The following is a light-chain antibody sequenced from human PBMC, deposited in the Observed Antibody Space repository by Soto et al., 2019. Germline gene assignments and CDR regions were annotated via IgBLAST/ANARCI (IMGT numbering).Light chain of an antibody. CDR2: DNN. Sequence: QSVLTQPPSVSAAPGQKVTISCSGSSSNIGNNYVSWYQQLPGTAPKVLIYDNNKRPSGIPDRFSGSKSGTSATLGITGLQTGDEADYYCGTWDSSLGGGVFGGGTKLPVL. CDR1: SSNIGNNY. CDR3: GTWDSSLGGGV. J-gene: IGLJ3*02. V-gene: IGLV1-51*01.